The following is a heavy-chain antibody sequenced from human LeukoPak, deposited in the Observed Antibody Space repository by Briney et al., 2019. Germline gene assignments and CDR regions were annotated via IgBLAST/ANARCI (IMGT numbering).Heavy chain of an antibody. CDR1: GFAFSNAW. D-gene: IGHD2-8*01. V-gene: IGHV3-15*01. CDR2: IKKKSDGGTI. CDR3: TIAQPGGFCSNGVCYDAFDI. J-gene: IGHJ3*02. Sequence: GSLRLSCAASGFAFSNAWMNWVRPPSGKGLEWVRRIKKKSDGGTIEYAAPVKGRFTISRDDSKNTLYVQMNSLKNEDTAVYYCTIAQPGGFCSNGVCYDAFDIWGQGTTVTVSS.